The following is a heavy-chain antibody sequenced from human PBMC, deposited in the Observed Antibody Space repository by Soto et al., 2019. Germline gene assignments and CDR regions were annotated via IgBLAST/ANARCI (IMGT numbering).Heavy chain of an antibody. CDR2: IRSKANNYAT. J-gene: IGHJ6*02. Sequence: EVQLVESGGGLVQPGGSLKLSCAASGFTFSGSAVHWVRQASGKGLEWVGRIRSKANNYATAYAALVQGRFTIFRDDLKNTAYRQMNSLKPEDTAVYYCTNPQVYYGMDVWGQGTTVTVSS. CDR1: GFTFSGSA. CDR3: TNPQVYYGMDV. V-gene: IGHV3-73*02.